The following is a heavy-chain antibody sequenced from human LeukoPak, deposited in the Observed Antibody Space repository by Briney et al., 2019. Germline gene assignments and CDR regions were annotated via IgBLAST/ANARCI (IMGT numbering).Heavy chain of an antibody. J-gene: IGHJ5*02. Sequence: SETLSLTCTVSGGSISSGGYYWSWIRQPPGKGLEWIGYIYHSGSTYYNPSLKSRVTISVDRSKNQFSLKLSSVTAADTAVYYCARSGLEGYDYPNWFDPWGQGTLVTVSS. CDR3: ARSGLEGYDYPNWFDP. CDR1: GGSISSGGYY. CDR2: IYHSGST. V-gene: IGHV4-30-2*01. D-gene: IGHD5-12*01.